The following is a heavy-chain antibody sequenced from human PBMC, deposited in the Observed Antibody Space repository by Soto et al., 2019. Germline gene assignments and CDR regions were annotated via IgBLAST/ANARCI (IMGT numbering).Heavy chain of an antibody. Sequence: QVQLVQSGAEVKKPGSSVKVSCKASGGTFSSYAISWVRQAPGQGLEWMGGIIPIFGTANYAQKFQGRVTITADESTSTAYMEMSSLRSEDKAVYYCASNRYCSGGSCYSYYYYYGMDVWGQGTTVTVSS. CDR1: GGTFSSYA. V-gene: IGHV1-69*12. J-gene: IGHJ6*02. CDR3: ASNRYCSGGSCYSYYYYYGMDV. CDR2: IIPIFGTA. D-gene: IGHD2-15*01.